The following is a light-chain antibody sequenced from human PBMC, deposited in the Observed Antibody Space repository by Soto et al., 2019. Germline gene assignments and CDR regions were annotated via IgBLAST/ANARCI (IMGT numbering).Light chain of an antibody. Sequence: EIVLTQSPGTLSFSPGESATLSCRASQSVSSSYLAWYQQKPGQAPRLLIYGASSSATGIPDRFSGSWSGTDFILTISILEPEDVAVYYCQEYDGAPITFGLGTRLEIK. V-gene: IGKV3-20*01. CDR1: QSVSSSY. J-gene: IGKJ5*01. CDR3: QEYDGAPIT. CDR2: GAS.